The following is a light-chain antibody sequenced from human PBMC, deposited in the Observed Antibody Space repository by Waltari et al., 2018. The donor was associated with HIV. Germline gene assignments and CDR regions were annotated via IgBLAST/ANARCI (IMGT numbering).Light chain of an antibody. V-gene: IGLV1-51*01. CDR2: DNN. Sequence: QSVLTQPPSVSAAPGQKVTISCSGSSSNIGSHFVSWYRQLPGTAPKLRIYDNNKRPSGIPGRCSGSKSGTSATLGITGLQTGDEADYYCGTWDTSLNAGVFAGGTNLTVL. CDR1: SSNIGSHF. CDR3: GTWDTSLNAGV. J-gene: IGLJ3*02.